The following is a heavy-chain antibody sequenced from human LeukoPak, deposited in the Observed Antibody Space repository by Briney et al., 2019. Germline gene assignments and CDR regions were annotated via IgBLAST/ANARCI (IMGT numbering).Heavy chain of an antibody. CDR1: GFTFSSYE. D-gene: IGHD3-10*01. Sequence: GGSLRLSCAASGFTFSSYEMNWVRQAPGKGLEWVSHISSSGSTIYYADSVKGRFTISRDNAKNSLYLQMNSLRAEDTAVYYCARESVTMVRRAFDIWGQGTMVTVSS. V-gene: IGHV3-48*03. J-gene: IGHJ3*02. CDR2: ISSSGSTI. CDR3: ARESVTMVRRAFDI.